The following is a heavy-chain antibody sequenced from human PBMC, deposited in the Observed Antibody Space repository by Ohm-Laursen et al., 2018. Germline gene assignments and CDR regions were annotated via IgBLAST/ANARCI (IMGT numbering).Heavy chain of an antibody. J-gene: IGHJ3*02. CDR1: GGSISSYY. CDR2: ISYIGST. D-gene: IGHD3-22*01. Sequence: SDTLSLTCSVSGGSISSYYWSWIRQPPGKGLEWIGYISYIGSTNYSPSLKSRVTISLDTSKNQFSLKLSSVTAADTAVYYCANPYWYYYDSSGYYDGFDIWGQGTMVTVSS. V-gene: IGHV4-59*07. CDR3: ANPYWYYYDSSGYYDGFDI.